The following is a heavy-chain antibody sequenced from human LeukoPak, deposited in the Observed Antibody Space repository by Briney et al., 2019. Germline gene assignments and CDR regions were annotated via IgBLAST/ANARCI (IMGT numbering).Heavy chain of an antibody. CDR3: AMFGNPGY. V-gene: IGHV3-23*01. J-gene: IGHJ4*02. CDR1: GFTFNSYG. Sequence: LPGGSLRLSCAASGFTFNSYGMSWVRQAPGKGLEWVSGVSGGGTTTWYADSVKGRFTISRDNSKNTLYLQMYSLRAEDTAVYYCAMFGNPGYWGQGTLVTVSS. CDR2: VSGGGTTT. D-gene: IGHD3-10*02.